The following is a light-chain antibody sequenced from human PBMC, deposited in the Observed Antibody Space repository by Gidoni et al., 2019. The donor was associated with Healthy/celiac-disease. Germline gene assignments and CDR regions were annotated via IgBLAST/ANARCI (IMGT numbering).Light chain of an antibody. J-gene: IGKJ2*01. V-gene: IGKV1-5*03. Sequence: DLPMTQSPATLSASVGDRVTITCRASQSISSWLAWYQQKPGKAPKLLIYKASSLESGVPSRFSGSGSGTEFTLTISSLQPDDFATYYCQQYNSYSRTFXQXTKLEIK. CDR3: QQYNSYSRT. CDR1: QSISSW. CDR2: KAS.